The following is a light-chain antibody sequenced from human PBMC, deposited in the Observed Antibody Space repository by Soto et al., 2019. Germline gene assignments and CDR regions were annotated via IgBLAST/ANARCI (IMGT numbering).Light chain of an antibody. CDR3: QQYNSYSPWA. J-gene: IGKJ1*01. V-gene: IGKV1-5*01. CDR2: DAS. CDR1: QSISSW. Sequence: DIQMTQSPSTLSASVGDRVTITCRASQSISSWLAWYQQKPGKAPKPRIYDASSLESGFPSRFSGSGSGTEFTLTISSLQPDDFATYYCQQYNSYSPWAFGQGTKVEIK.